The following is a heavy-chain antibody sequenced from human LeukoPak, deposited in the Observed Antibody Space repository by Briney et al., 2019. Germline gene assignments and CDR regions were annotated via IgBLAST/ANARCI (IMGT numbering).Heavy chain of an antibody. CDR2: IYYSGTT. CDR3: ARVVRSGIYLGWFDP. V-gene: IGHV4-39*07. J-gene: IGHJ5*02. Sequence: SETLSLTCTVSGGSISSSSYYWGWIRQPPGKKLEWIGSIYYSGTTYYNPSLKSRVTISVDTSKNQFSLKLSSVTAADTAVYYCARVVRSGIYLGWFDPWGQGTLVTVSS. D-gene: IGHD1-26*01. CDR1: GGSISSSSYY.